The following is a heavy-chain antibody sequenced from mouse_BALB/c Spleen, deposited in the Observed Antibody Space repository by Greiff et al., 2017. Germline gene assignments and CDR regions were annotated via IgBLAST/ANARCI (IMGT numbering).Heavy chain of an antibody. CDR2: INSNGGST. V-gene: IGHV5-6-3*01. Sequence: EVQLVESGGGLVQPGGSLKLSCAASGFTFSSYGMSWVRQTPDKRLELVATINSNGGSTYYPDSVKGRFTISRDNAKNTLYLQMSSLKSEDTAMYYCARDRYYGSVLYYAMDYWGQGTSVTVSS. CDR3: ARDRYYGSVLYYAMDY. D-gene: IGHD1-1*01. J-gene: IGHJ4*01. CDR1: GFTFSSYG.